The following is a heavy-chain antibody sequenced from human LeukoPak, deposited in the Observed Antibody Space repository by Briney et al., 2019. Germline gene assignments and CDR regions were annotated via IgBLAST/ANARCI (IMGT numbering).Heavy chain of an antibody. CDR1: GFTFSSYW. J-gene: IGHJ4*02. D-gene: IGHD6-19*01. CDR2: INQDGSEK. Sequence: GGSLRLSCAASGFTFSSYWMSWVRQAPGKGLEWVANINQDGSEKYYVDSVEGRFNISRDNARNSLYLQMNSLRAEDTAVYYCARDSGSGWTPVDGYWGQGTLVTVSS. V-gene: IGHV3-7*01. CDR3: ARDSGSGWTPVDGY.